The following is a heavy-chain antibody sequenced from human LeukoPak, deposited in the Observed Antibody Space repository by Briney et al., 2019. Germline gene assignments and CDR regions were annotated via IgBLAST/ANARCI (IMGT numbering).Heavy chain of an antibody. Sequence: SETLSLTCAVYGGSFSGYYWSWIRQPPGKGLEWIGEINHSGSTNYNPSLKSRVTISVDTSKNQFSLKLSSVTAADTAVYYCARYGQGAVVDYWGQGTLVTVSS. J-gene: IGHJ4*02. V-gene: IGHV4-34*01. CDR1: GGSFSGYY. D-gene: IGHD1-26*01. CDR2: INHSGST. CDR3: ARYGQGAVVDY.